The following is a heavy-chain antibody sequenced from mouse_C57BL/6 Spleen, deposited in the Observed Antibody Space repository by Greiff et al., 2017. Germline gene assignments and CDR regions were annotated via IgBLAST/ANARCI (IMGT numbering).Heavy chain of an antibody. CDR1: GYTFTSYW. V-gene: IGHV1-55*01. CDR2: IYPGSGST. J-gene: IGHJ2*01. Sequence: QVQLQQPGAELVKPGASVQMSCKASGYTFTSYWITWVKQRPGQGLEWIGDIYPGSGSTNYNEKFQSKAPLTVATSSSTAYMQLSSLTSEDSAVYYCARDSNYDYWGQGTTLTVSS. CDR3: ARDSNYDY. D-gene: IGHD2-5*01.